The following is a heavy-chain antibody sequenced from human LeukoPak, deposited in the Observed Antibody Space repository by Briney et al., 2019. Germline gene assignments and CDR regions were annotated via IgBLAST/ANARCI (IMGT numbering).Heavy chain of an antibody. CDR2: INPNSGGT. Sequence: ASVKVSCKASGYTFTDYYIHWVRQAPGQGLEWMGWINPNSGGTNYAQKFQGRVTMTRDTSISTAYMELSRLRSDDTAVYYCANSPITMIVVQLDSWGQGTLVTVSS. CDR3: ANSPITMIVVQLDS. CDR1: GYTFTDYY. V-gene: IGHV1-2*02. J-gene: IGHJ4*02. D-gene: IGHD3-22*01.